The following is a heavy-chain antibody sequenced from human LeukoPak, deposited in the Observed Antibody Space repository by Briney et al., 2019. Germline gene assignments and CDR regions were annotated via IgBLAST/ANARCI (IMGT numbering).Heavy chain of an antibody. D-gene: IGHD3-3*01. Sequence: SQTLSLTCTVSGASIGSRGYYWSWIRQPAGKGLEWIGRINVSGSTKYNPSLKSRVSISVDMSKNQFSLKLSSVTAADTAVYYCARHGYTGFTIFGVALDYWGQGTLVTVSS. V-gene: IGHV4-61*02. CDR1: GASIGSRGYY. CDR3: ARHGYTGFTIFGVALDY. J-gene: IGHJ4*02. CDR2: INVSGST.